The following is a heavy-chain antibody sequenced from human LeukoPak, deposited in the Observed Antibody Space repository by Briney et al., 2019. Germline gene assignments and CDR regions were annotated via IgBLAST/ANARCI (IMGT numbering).Heavy chain of an antibody. D-gene: IGHD2-15*01. CDR3: ARPRLEYCSGGSCFDAFDI. V-gene: IGHV3-53*01. CDR1: GFTVSSNY. Sequence: GGSLRLSCAASGFTVSSNYMSWVRQAPGKGLEWVSVIYSGGSTYYADSVKGRFTISRDNSKNTLYLQMNSLRAEDTAIYSCARPRLEYCSGGSCFDAFDIWGQGTMVTVSS. CDR2: IYSGGST. J-gene: IGHJ3*02.